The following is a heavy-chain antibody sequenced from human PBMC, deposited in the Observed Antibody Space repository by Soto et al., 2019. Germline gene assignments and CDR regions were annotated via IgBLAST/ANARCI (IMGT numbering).Heavy chain of an antibody. CDR3: AREANSSGWFYRFDY. V-gene: IGHV1-69*01. D-gene: IGHD6-19*01. Sequence: QVQLVQSGAEVKKPGSSVKVSCKASGGTFSSYAISWVRQAPGQGLEWMGGIIPIFGTANYAQKFQGRVTITADESTSTAYIEQSSLRSEDTAVYYCAREANSSGWFYRFDYWGQGTLVTVSS. J-gene: IGHJ4*02. CDR1: GGTFSSYA. CDR2: IIPIFGTA.